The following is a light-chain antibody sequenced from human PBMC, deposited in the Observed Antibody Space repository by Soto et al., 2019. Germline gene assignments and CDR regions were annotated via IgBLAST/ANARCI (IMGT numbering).Light chain of an antibody. CDR2: AAS. J-gene: IGKJ1*01. V-gene: IGKV3-15*01. Sequence: EKVMAQSPATLSVAPCGRATLSFMASQSISRNLAWYQQKPGQAPRLLIYAASTRATGLPARFSGSGSGTEFTLTITSLQSEDFAVYYCQQYNKWPQTFGQGTKVDIK. CDR1: QSISRN. CDR3: QQYNKWPQT.